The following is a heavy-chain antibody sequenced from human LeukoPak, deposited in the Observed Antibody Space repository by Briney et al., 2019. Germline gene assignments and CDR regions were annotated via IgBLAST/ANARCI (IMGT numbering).Heavy chain of an antibody. V-gene: IGHV1-69*13. J-gene: IGHJ5*02. CDR3: ARLVSFTYYDFWSGYRNHNWFDP. CDR1: GYTFTSYG. D-gene: IGHD3-3*01. Sequence: SVKVSCKASGYTFTSYGISWVRQAPGQGLEWMGGIIPIFGTANYAQKFQGRVTITADESTSTAYMELSSLRSEDTAVYYCARLVSFTYYDFWSGYRNHNWFDPWGQGILVTVSS. CDR2: IIPIFGTA.